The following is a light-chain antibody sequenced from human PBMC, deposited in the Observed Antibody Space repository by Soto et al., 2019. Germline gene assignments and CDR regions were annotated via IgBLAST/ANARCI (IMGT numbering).Light chain of an antibody. Sequence: SYELTQPPSVSVAPGKTARITCGGNNIGSKSVHWYQQKPGQAPVLVIYYDSDRPSGIPERFSGSNSGNTATLTISRVEAGDESAYYCQVWDSSSDHPVFGGGTTLTVL. CDR2: YDS. CDR1: NIGSKS. V-gene: IGLV3-21*04. CDR3: QVWDSSSDHPV. J-gene: IGLJ2*01.